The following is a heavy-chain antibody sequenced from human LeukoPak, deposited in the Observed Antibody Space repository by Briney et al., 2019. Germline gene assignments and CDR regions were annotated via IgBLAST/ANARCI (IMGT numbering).Heavy chain of an antibody. CDR1: GASITSCY. D-gene: IGHD1-26*01. CDR2: LYTTGTT. CDR3: VRDGANWEEPNDAFDT. J-gene: IGHJ3*02. V-gene: IGHV4-4*07. Sequence: SETLSLTCAVSGASITSCYWSWVRQPAGKGLEWIGRLYTTGTTNYNPSLKSRVTMSGDSSKNQLSLTLTSVTTADTAVYYCVRDGANWEEPNDAFDTWGQGTLLTVSS.